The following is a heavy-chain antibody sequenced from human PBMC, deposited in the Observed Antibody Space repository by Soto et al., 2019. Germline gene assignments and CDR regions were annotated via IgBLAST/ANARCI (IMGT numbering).Heavy chain of an antibody. V-gene: IGHV4-30-2*01. CDR2: IYHSGST. Sequence: QLPLQESGSGLVKPSQTLSLTCAVSGGSISSGGYSWSWIRQPPGKGLEWIGYIYHSGSTYYNPSLKSRVTISVDMSQNQFSLTLSPVTAAGTAVYYCARTPHIWGQGTMVTVSS. J-gene: IGHJ3*02. CDR1: GGSISSGGYS. CDR3: ARTPHI.